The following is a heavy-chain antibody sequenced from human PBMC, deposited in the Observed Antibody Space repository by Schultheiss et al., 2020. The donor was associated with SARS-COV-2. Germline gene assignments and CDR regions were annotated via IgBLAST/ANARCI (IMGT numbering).Heavy chain of an antibody. J-gene: IGHJ5*02. Sequence: SETLSLTCTVSGGSISSYYWSWIRQPPGKGLEWIGYIYYSGSTYYNPSLKSRVTISVDTSKNQFSLKLSSVTAADTAVYYCARDGSGITMVRGVIEGFDPWGQGTLVTVSS. CDR1: GGSISSYY. V-gene: IGHV4-59*12. CDR2: IYYSGST. D-gene: IGHD3-10*01. CDR3: ARDGSGITMVRGVIEGFDP.